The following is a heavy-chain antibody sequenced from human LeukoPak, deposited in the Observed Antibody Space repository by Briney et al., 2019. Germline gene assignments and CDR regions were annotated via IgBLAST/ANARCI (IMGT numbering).Heavy chain of an antibody. CDR2: IYYSGST. Sequence: SETLSLTCTVSGGSISSYYWSWIRQPPGKGLEWIGYIYYSGSTNYNPSLKSRATISVDTSKNQLSLKLTSVTAADTAVYYCARWDDSAWAFGTWGPGTLVTVSS. D-gene: IGHD6-19*01. CDR1: GGSISSYY. J-gene: IGHJ5*02. V-gene: IGHV4-59*08. CDR3: ARWDDSAWAFGT.